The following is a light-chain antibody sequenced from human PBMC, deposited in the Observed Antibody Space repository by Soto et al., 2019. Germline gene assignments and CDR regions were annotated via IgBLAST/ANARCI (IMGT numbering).Light chain of an antibody. Sequence: DIQRTQSPSSLPAPLGDRVTITCRPSQTIGSWLAWYLQXPGKAPKVLIYAATTSQSGVPSRFGGSGSGTDFTITISRVQPEDIATYYCQQYENLPTFGQGTRLEIK. CDR3: QQYENLPT. V-gene: IGKV1-27*01. CDR1: QTIGSW. CDR2: AAT. J-gene: IGKJ5*01.